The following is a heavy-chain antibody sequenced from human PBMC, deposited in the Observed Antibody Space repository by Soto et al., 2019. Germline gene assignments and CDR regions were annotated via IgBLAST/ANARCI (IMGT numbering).Heavy chain of an antibody. V-gene: IGHV3-23*01. Sequence: GSLRLSCSASIFTVSSHAMSWVRQAPGMGLEWVSAIRSSDGSTFYADSVKGRFTISRDNSKNSLYLQMNSLRAEDTAVYYCAKAYYYDSSGPPAGAFDIWGQGTMVTVSS. D-gene: IGHD3-22*01. CDR3: AKAYYYDSSGPPAGAFDI. CDR2: IRSSDGST. J-gene: IGHJ3*02. CDR1: IFTVSSHA.